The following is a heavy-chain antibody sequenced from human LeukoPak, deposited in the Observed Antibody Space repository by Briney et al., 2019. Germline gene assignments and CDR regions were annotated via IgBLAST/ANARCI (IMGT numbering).Heavy chain of an antibody. D-gene: IGHD3-10*01. CDR1: RYNFYDYA. CDR2: INWNEDPT. Sequence: GGALRLCCGASRYNFYDYAMSRVRQAPGKGLEWVSGINWNEDPTTYADSVKRRFAISRDNPKNYLHVQLNSLRPEDMALYYSARDGSGMMVNGFDLWGPGKKVTVSS. CDR3: ARDGSGMMVNGFDL. J-gene: IGHJ3*01. V-gene: IGHV3-20*04.